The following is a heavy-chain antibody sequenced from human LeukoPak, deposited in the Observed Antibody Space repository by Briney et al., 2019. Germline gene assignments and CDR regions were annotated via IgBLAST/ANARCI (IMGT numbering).Heavy chain of an antibody. CDR1: GYTFTGYY. J-gene: IGHJ3*02. CDR3: ATDRPTGATTPQQPYSAFDI. D-gene: IGHD1-26*01. Sequence: ASVKVSCKASGYTFTGYYMHWVRQAPGQGLEWMGWINPNSGGTNYAQKFQGRVTMTEDTSTDTAYMELSSLRSEDTAVYYCATDRPTGATTPQQPYSAFDIWGQGTMVTVSS. CDR2: INPNSGGT. V-gene: IGHV1-2*02.